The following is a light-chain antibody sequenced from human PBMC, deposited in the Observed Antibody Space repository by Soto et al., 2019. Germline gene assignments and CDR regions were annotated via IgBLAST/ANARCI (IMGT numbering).Light chain of an antibody. CDR2: NEN. V-gene: IGLV1-44*01. J-gene: IGLJ2*01. CDR1: SSNIGSNT. CDR3: AAWDDSLDGPI. Sequence: QSVLTQPPSASGTPGQRVTISCSGSSSNIGSNTVNWYQLLPRTAPKLLIYNENKRPSGVPDRFSGSKSGTSASLAISVLQSEDEADYYCAAWDDSLDGPIFGGGTKLTVL.